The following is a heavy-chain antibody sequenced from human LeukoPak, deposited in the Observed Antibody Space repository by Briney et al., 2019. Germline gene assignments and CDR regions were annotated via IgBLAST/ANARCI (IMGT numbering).Heavy chain of an antibody. CDR1: GFTFSTYS. CDR2: LSSSSDTI. V-gene: IGHV3-48*02. J-gene: IGHJ4*02. CDR3: AKRGPGVSAPYDD. D-gene: IGHD5/OR15-5a*01. Sequence: PGGSLRLSCAASGFTFSTYSMNGVRQAPGKGLEWVSYLSSSSDTIFYADSVKGRFTISRDNAKNSLYLQMNSLRDEDTAVYYCAKRGPGVSAPYDDWGQGTLVSVSS.